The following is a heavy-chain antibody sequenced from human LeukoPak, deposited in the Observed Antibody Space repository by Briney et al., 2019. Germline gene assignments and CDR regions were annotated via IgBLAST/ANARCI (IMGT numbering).Heavy chain of an antibody. V-gene: IGHV4-34*01. CDR2: INHSGST. D-gene: IGHD6-13*01. J-gene: IGHJ3*02. Sequence: SETLSLTCAVYGGSFSGYYWSWIRQPPGKGLEWIGEINHSGSTNYNPSLKSRVTISVDTSKNQFSLKLSSVTAADTAVYYCARDGGNIPAAGPPMAFDIWGQGTMVTVSS. CDR1: GGSFSGYY. CDR3: ARDGGNIPAAGPPMAFDI.